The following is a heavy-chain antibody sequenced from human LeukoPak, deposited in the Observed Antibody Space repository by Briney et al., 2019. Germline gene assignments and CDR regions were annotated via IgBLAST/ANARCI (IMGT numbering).Heavy chain of an antibody. CDR1: GFAFWCHG. CDR2: VWYDGSNK. D-gene: IGHD5-12*01. Sequence: GGSLRLSCVASGFAFWCHGMHWVRQVPGQGLQGVASVWYDGSNKYYADFAQGRFIISRDNPKNTLYLEMKSLRVEDTAVYFCTKDRGYSFIGAMDAWGQGTTVSVSS. J-gene: IGHJ6*02. CDR3: TKDRGYSFIGAMDA. V-gene: IGHV3-30*02.